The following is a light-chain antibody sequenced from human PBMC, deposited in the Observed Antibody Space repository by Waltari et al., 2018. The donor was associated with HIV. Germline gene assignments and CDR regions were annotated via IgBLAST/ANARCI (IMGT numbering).Light chain of an antibody. CDR3: CSYGGSYTWV. Sequence: QSALSQPHSVSGSPGQSVTISCNGSRRDIGGYDHVSWYQLHSGKAPRVIIFDVDERPAGVPDRIIGSKSGNTASLSISGLQTDDEAEYFCCSYGGSYTWVFGGGTKLTV. J-gene: IGLJ3*02. CDR1: RRDIGGYDH. V-gene: IGLV2-11*01. CDR2: DVD.